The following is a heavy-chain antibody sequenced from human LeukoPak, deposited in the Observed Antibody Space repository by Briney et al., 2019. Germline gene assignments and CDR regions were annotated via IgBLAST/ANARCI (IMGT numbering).Heavy chain of an antibody. V-gene: IGHV3-30*02. CDR2: IRYDGSNK. Sequence: GGSLRLSCAASGFTFSSYGMHWVRQAPGKGLEWVAFIRYDGSNKYYADSVKGRFTISRDNSKNTLYLQMNSLRAGDTAVYYCARGRSSTSCYDYWGQGTLVTVSS. CDR3: ARGRSSTSCYDY. CDR1: GFTFSSYG. D-gene: IGHD2-2*01. J-gene: IGHJ4*02.